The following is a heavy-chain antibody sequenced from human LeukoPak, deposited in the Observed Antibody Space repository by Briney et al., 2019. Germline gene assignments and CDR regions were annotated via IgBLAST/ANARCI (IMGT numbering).Heavy chain of an antibody. J-gene: IGHJ4*02. Sequence: GGSLRLSCAASGFTFSSYWMHWVRQAPGKGLVWVSHIKTDGSSTNYAESVKGRFTISRDNSKNTLYPQMNSLRAEDTAVYYCAREVVHYGNPGDYWGQGTLVTVSS. CDR3: AREVVHYGNPGDY. CDR2: IKTDGSST. D-gene: IGHD3-10*01. CDR1: GFTFSSYW. V-gene: IGHV3-74*01.